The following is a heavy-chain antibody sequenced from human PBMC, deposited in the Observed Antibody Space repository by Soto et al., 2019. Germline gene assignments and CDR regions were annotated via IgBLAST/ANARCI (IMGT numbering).Heavy chain of an antibody. D-gene: IGHD2-2*01. CDR2: IYTSGST. Sequence: QVQLQESGPGLVKPSETLSLTCTVSGGSISSYYWSWIRQPAGKGLEWIGRIYTSGSTNYNPSLNSQGTKAVDTSKKQFSLQLSSVTAADTAVYYCAREGYCSSPSCYFYGMDVWGQGTTVTVSS. CDR1: GGSISSYY. V-gene: IGHV4-4*07. J-gene: IGHJ6*02. CDR3: AREGYCSSPSCYFYGMDV.